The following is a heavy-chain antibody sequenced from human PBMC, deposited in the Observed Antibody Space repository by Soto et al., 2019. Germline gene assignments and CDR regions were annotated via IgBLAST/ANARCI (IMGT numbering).Heavy chain of an antibody. J-gene: IGHJ4*02. Sequence: ASETLSLTCTVSGGSISSGDYYWSWIRQPPGKGLEWIGYIYYSGSTYYNPSLKSRATISVDTSKNQFSLKLSSVTAADTAVYYCARVAPNGSWALDYWGQGTLVTVSS. V-gene: IGHV4-30-4*01. CDR3: ARVAPNGSWALDY. D-gene: IGHD6-13*01. CDR1: GGSISSGDYY. CDR2: IYYSGST.